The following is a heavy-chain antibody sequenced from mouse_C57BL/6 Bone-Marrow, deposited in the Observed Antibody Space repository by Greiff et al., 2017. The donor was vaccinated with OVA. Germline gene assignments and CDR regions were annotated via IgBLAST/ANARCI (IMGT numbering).Heavy chain of an antibody. CDR2: IYPGNSDT. V-gene: IGHV1-5*01. Sequence: EVQLQQSGTVLARPGASVKMSCKTSGYTFTSYWMHWVKQRPGQGLEWIGAIYPGNSDTSYNQKFKGKAKLTAVTSASTAYMELSRLTNEDSAVYYCTKHYYGSSYVWFAYWGQGTLVTVSA. J-gene: IGHJ3*01. CDR1: GYTFTSYW. D-gene: IGHD1-1*01. CDR3: TKHYYGSSYVWFAY.